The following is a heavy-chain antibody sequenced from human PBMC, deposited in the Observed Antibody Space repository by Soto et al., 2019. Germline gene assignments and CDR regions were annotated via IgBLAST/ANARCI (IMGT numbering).Heavy chain of an antibody. V-gene: IGHV3-74*01. J-gene: IGHJ6*02. CDR3: AYPRNYYQYAIDV. CDR2: INSVGSST. Sequence: PGGSMRLSCAASGFTFSNYWIFWVRQAPGKGLVWVSRINSVGSSTTYADSVNCRFTISIDNAKNTLYLQMNSLRGEDTAVYYCAYPRNYYQYAIDVWGQGTTVTVSS. CDR1: GFTFSNYW.